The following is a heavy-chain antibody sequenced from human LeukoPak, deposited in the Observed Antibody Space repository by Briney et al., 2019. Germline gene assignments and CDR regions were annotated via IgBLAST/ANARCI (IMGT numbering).Heavy chain of an antibody. CDR3: AGNYYGSGSYYSEDRY. D-gene: IGHD3-10*01. J-gene: IGHJ4*02. V-gene: IGHV4-61*02. CDR1: GGSISSGSYY. Sequence: KASETLSLTCTVSGGSISSGSYYWTWIRQPAGKGLEWIGRIYTSGRTDYNPSLKSRVTISVDTSKNQFSLKLSSVTAADTAVYYCAGNYYGSGSYYSEDRYWGQGTLVTVTS. CDR2: IYTSGRT.